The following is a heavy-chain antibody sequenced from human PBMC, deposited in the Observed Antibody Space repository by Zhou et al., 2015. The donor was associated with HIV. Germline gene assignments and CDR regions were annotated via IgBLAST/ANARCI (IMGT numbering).Heavy chain of an antibody. Sequence: LVQSGTEVRKPGSSVKVSCKATGGTFTDYYVHWVRQAPGQGPEWMAWINPNTGDTNLEKKFEGRVTLTRDTSISTAYMELSRLTSGDTAMFYCARNYGNPSPWDYWGQGTLVTVSS. J-gene: IGHJ4*02. V-gene: IGHV1-2*02. D-gene: IGHD3-16*01. CDR1: GGTFTDYY. CDR3: ARNYGNPSPWDY. CDR2: INPNTGDT.